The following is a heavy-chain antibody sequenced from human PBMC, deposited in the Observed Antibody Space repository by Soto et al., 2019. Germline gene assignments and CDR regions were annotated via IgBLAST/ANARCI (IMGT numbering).Heavy chain of an antibody. J-gene: IGHJ5*01. D-gene: IGHD6-13*01. CDR2: IIPILGIT. CDR1: GGNFITYS. CDR3: ARGSSSSWYYLLS. Sequence: KVSCKASGGNFITYSITWVRQAPGQGLEWMGRIIPILGITNYAQKFQGRVTITADKSTNTAYMELSSLRSEDTAVYYCARGSSSSWYYLLSWGQEPWSPSPQ. V-gene: IGHV1-69*02.